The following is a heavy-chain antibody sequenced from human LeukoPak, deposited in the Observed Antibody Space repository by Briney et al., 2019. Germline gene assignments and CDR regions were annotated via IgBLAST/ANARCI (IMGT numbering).Heavy chain of an antibody. Sequence: QPGGSLRLSCAASGFTVSSNYMSWVRQAPGKGLEWVSVLYSGGSTYYADSVNGRFTISRDNSKNTLYLQMNSLRAEDTAVYYCARSPFSWNYFDYWGQGTLVTVSS. CDR1: GFTVSSNY. V-gene: IGHV3-53*01. J-gene: IGHJ4*02. CDR2: LYSGGST. D-gene: IGHD2-15*01. CDR3: ARSPFSWNYFDY.